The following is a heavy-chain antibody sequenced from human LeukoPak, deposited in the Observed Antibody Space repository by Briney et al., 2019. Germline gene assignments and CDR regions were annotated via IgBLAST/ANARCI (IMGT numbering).Heavy chain of an antibody. D-gene: IGHD1-26*01. V-gene: IGHV4-59*01. CDR1: GGSISSYY. CDR3: ARGGSESYGHWFDP. J-gene: IGHJ5*02. Sequence: PSEKLSLTCTVSGGSISSYYWSWLRQPPGKGLEWIGYIYYSGSTNYNPSLKSRVTISVDTSKNQFSLKLSSVTAADTAVYYCARGGSESYGHWFDPWGQGTLVTVSS. CDR2: IYYSGST.